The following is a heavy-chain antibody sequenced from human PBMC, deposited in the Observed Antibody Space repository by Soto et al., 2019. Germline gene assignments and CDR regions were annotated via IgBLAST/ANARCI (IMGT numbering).Heavy chain of an antibody. D-gene: IGHD5-18*01. J-gene: IGHJ6*02. CDR3: AKDAAMVGYYYGMDV. V-gene: IGHV3-9*01. CDR1: GFTFDDYA. CDR2: ISWNSGSI. Sequence: PGGSRRLSCAASGFTFDDYAMHWVRQAPGKGLEWVSGISWNSGSIGYADSVKGRFTISRDNAKNSLYLQMNSLRAEDTALYYCAKDAAMVGYYYGMDVWGQGTTVTVSS.